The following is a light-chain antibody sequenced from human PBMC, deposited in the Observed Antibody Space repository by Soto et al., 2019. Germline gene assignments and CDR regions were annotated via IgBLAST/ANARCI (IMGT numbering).Light chain of an antibody. CDR2: HVS. J-gene: IGLJ1*01. Sequence: QSALTQPASVSGSPGQSITISCTGTSSDFGGYNYVSWYQQYPGKVPKLLIYHVSNRPSGVSNRFSGSKSGNTASLTISGLQAEDEADYFCTSFTSDNLYVFGTGNKLTVL. CDR1: SSDFGGYNY. V-gene: IGLV2-14*03. CDR3: TSFTSDNLYV.